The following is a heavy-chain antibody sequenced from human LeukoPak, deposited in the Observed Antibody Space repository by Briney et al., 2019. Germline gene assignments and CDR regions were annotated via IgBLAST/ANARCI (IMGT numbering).Heavy chain of an antibody. CDR3: ARSVPDYGDYYFDY. J-gene: IGHJ4*02. CDR2: IYSGGST. Sequence: PGGSLRLSCAASGFTVSSNYMSWVRQAPGKGLEWVSVIYSGGSTYYADSVKGRFTISRDNSTNTLYLQMKSLRAEDTAVYYCARSVPDYGDYYFDYWGQGTLVTVSS. CDR1: GFTVSSNY. D-gene: IGHD4-17*01. V-gene: IGHV3-53*01.